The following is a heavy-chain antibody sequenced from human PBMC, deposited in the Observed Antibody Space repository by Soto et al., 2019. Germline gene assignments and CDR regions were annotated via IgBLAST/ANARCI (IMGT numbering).Heavy chain of an antibody. Sequence: QVQLVQSGAEVKKPGASVKVSCKASGYTFTSYGISWVRQAPGQGLEWMGWISAYNGNTNYAQKLQGRVTMTTDTSTSTAYMELRSRRSDDTAVYYCARDRVDDFWSGYQPYNWFDPWGQGTLVTVSS. CDR1: GYTFTSYG. J-gene: IGHJ5*02. CDR3: ARDRVDDFWSGYQPYNWFDP. V-gene: IGHV1-18*01. D-gene: IGHD3-3*01. CDR2: ISAYNGNT.